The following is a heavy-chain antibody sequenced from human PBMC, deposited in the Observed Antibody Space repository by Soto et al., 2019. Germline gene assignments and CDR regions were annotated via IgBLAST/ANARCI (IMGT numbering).Heavy chain of an antibody. CDR1: GFTFTSYS. CDR3: AREMGACSDSSCYPGPYDS. CDR2: ITSKSTTI. D-gene: IGHD3-16*01. V-gene: IGHV3-48*02. J-gene: IGHJ5*02. Sequence: GGSLRLSCAASGFTFTSYSMNWVRQAPGQGLEWVSYITSKSTTIKYADSVKGRFTVSRDNAKNSLYLQLNSLRDEDTAVYYCAREMGACSDSSCYPGPYDSWGQGTLVTVS.